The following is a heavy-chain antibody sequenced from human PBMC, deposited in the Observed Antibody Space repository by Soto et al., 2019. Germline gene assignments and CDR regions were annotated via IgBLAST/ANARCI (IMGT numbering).Heavy chain of an antibody. J-gene: IGHJ4*02. CDR2: ISPMLGAA. Sequence: QVQLVQSGAEMKKPGSSVKVSCQSSGGTFNTYAMNWVRQAPGQGPEWMGDISPMLGAANYAPKFQGRVTITADESTGTSYMQLRSLTSEETALYFCAREVQVHAPAFVYWGQGTLVTVSS. V-gene: IGHV1-69*19. D-gene: IGHD3-10*01. CDR1: GGTFNTYA. CDR3: AREVQVHAPAFVY.